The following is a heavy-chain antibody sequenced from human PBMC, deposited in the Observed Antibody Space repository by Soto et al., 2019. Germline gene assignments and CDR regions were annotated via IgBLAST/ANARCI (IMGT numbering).Heavy chain of an antibody. V-gene: IGHV4-31*03. CDR3: ARTSSSFRRMVRGADYYYGMDV. J-gene: IGHJ6*02. D-gene: IGHD3-10*01. CDR2: IYYSGST. Sequence: SETLSLTCTVSGGSISSGGYYWSWIRQHPGKGLEWIGYIYYSGSTYYNPSLKSRVTISVDTSKNQFSLKLSSVTAADTAVYYCARTSSSFRRMVRGADYYYGMDVWGQGTTVTVSS. CDR1: GGSISSGGYY.